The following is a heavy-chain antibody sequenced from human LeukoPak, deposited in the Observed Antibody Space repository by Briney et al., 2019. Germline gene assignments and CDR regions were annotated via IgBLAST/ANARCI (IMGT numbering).Heavy chain of an antibody. J-gene: IGHJ4*02. CDR2: IKQHGSEK. V-gene: IGHV3-7*01. Sequence: GGSLRLSCAASGFTFSSYWMSWGRQAPGKGGEWVANIKQHGSEKSYLASVNGPFTISRDNANNSLYLQMNSLRAEDTAVYFCTREAAAGIDYWGQGTLVTVSS. CDR1: GFTFSSYW. CDR3: TREAAAGIDY. D-gene: IGHD6-13*01.